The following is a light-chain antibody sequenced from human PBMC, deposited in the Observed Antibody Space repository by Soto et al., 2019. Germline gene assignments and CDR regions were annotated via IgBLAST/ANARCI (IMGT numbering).Light chain of an antibody. V-gene: IGLV2-14*01. Sequence: QSALTQPASVSGSPGQSITISCTGTSSDVGGYNYVSWYQQHPGKAPKLMIYDVSNRPSGVSNRSSGSKSGNTASLTISGLQAEDEADYYCSSYTSSSIWVFGGGTKLTVL. CDR3: SSYTSSSIWV. CDR2: DVS. CDR1: SSDVGGYNY. J-gene: IGLJ3*02.